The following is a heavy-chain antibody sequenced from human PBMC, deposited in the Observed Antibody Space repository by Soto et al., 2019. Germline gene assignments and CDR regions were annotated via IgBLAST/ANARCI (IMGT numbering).Heavy chain of an antibody. Sequence: GGSLRLSCAASAISFNTYGVTWVRQAPGKGLEWVSTVTVTGGSTYYADSVKGRFTISRDRSNYTVSLLLNSLRVEDTAIYYCARQKSPEGWFDPWGQGALVTVSS. V-gene: IGHV3-23*01. CDR1: AISFNTYG. CDR2: VTVTGGST. CDR3: ARQKSPEGWFDP. J-gene: IGHJ5*02.